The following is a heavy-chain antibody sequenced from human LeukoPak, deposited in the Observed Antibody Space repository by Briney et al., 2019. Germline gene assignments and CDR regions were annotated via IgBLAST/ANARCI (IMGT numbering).Heavy chain of an antibody. CDR1: GGSINRGTNY. Sequence: SETLSLTCSVSGGSINRGTNYWGWIRQPPGKGLEWIGSIHNSGSTNYNPSLKSRVTISVDTSKNQFSLKLSSVTAADTAVYYCARGHGGPIVGAAFDPWGQGTLVTVSS. V-gene: IGHV4-39*07. D-gene: IGHD1-26*01. CDR2: IHNSGST. J-gene: IGHJ5*02. CDR3: ARGHGGPIVGAAFDP.